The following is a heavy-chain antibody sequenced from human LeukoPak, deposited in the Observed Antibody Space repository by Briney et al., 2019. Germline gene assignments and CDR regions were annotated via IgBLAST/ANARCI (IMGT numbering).Heavy chain of an antibody. CDR1: GGSFSGYY. CDR2: TNHSGST. J-gene: IGHJ3*02. D-gene: IGHD3-16*02. V-gene: IGHV4-34*01. Sequence: PSETLSLTCAVYGGSFSGYYWSWIRQPPGKGLEWIGETNHSGSTNYNPSLKSRVTISVDTSKNQFSLKLSSVTAADTAVYYCARGDYVWGSYRYSNAFDIWGQGTMVTVSS. CDR3: ARGDYVWGSYRYSNAFDI.